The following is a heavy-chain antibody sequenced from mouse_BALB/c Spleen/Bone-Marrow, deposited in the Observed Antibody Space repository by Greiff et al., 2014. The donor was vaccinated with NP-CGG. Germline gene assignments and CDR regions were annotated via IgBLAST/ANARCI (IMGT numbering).Heavy chain of an antibody. CDR1: GFTFRSFG. CDR2: ISHGSSTI. CDR3: ARKGAMITHYYAMDY. Sequence: DVQLVESGGGLVKPGGSRKLSCAASGFTFRSFGMHWVRQAPEKGLEWVGYISHGSSTIYYADTVKGRFTISRDNPKNTLFLQMTSLRSEDTAMYYCARKGAMITHYYAMDYWGQGASVTVSS. D-gene: IGHD2-4*01. V-gene: IGHV5-17*02. J-gene: IGHJ4*01.